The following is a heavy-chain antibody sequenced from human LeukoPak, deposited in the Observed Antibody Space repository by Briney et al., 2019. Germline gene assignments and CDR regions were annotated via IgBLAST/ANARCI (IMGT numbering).Heavy chain of an antibody. D-gene: IGHD2-15*01. CDR3: ARVVVVVAASYYYYYYMDV. Sequence: SETLSLTCAVYGGSFSGYYWSWIRQPPGKGLEWIGEINHSGSTNYNPSLKSRVTMSVDTSKNQFSLKLSSVTAADTAVYYWARVVVVVAASYYYYYYMDVWGKGTTVTVSS. J-gene: IGHJ6*03. CDR1: GGSFSGYY. CDR2: INHSGST. V-gene: IGHV4-34*01.